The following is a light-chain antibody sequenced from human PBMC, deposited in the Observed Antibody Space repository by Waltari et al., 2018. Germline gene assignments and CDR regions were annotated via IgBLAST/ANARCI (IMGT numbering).Light chain of an antibody. CDR1: QSVSSY. V-gene: IGKV3-11*01. CDR2: DAS. Sequence: EIVLTQSPATLSLSPGEIATLSCRASQSVSSYLAWNPQNPGQAPRLLIYDASNRATGIPARFSGSGSGTDFTVTISSLEPEDFAVYYCQQRSNWPLTFGPGTKVDIK. CDR3: QQRSNWPLT. J-gene: IGKJ3*01.